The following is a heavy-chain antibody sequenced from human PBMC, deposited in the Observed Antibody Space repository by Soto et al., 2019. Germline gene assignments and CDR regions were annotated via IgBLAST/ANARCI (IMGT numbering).Heavy chain of an antibody. CDR1: GFTVSSNY. V-gene: IGHV3-66*01. J-gene: IGHJ6*02. D-gene: IGHD3-9*01. CDR3: ARGPRYYYYGMDV. Sequence: SLRLYCAASGFTVSSNYMSWVPQPPGRGLEWVAVIFSGGGTEYADSVKDRSTISRDKSKNTLWLQMNSLRVEDTAVYYCARGPRYYYYGMDVWGQGTTVTVSS. CDR2: IFSGGGT.